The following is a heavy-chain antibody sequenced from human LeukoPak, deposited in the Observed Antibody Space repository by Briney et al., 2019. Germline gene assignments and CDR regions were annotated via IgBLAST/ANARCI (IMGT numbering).Heavy chain of an antibody. Sequence: PGGSLRLSCAASGFTFDDYAMRWVRQAPGKGLEWVSGISWNSGSIGYADSVKGRFTISRDNAKNSLYLQMNSLRAEDTALYYCAKGAPGGYGVLDYWGQGTLVTVSS. V-gene: IGHV3-9*01. CDR3: AKGAPGGYGVLDY. D-gene: IGHD5-12*01. CDR2: ISWNSGSI. CDR1: GFTFDDYA. J-gene: IGHJ4*02.